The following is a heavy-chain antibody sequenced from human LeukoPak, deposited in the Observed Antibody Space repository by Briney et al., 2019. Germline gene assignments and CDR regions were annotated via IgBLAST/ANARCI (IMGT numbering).Heavy chain of an antibody. CDR1: GFTFSSYA. J-gene: IGHJ6*02. D-gene: IGHD3-10*01. CDR3: AKSTPIWFGELSNPYYYYYGMDV. CDR2: ISGSGGST. V-gene: IGHV3-23*01. Sequence: GGSLRPSCAASGFTFSSYAMSWVRQAPGKGLEWVSAISGSGGSTYYADSVKGRFTISRDNSKNTLYLQMNSLRAEDTAVYYCAKSTPIWFGELSNPYYYYYGMDVWGQGTTVTVSS.